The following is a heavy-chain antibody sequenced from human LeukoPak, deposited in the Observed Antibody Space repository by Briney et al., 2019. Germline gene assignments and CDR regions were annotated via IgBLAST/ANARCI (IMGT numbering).Heavy chain of an antibody. CDR2: INPNSGGT. V-gene: IGHV1-2*02. Sequence: GASVKVSCKASGYTFTGYYMHWVRQAPGRGLEWMGWINPNSGGTNYAQKFQGRVTMTRDTSISTAYMELSRLRSDDTAVYYCARSYNWNDPFDYWGQGTLVTVSS. CDR3: ARSYNWNDPFDY. J-gene: IGHJ4*02. CDR1: GYTFTGYY. D-gene: IGHD1-1*01.